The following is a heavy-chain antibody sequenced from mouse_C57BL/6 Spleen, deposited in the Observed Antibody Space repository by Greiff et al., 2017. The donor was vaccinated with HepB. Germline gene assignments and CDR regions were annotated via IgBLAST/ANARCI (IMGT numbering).Heavy chain of an antibody. CDR1: GFNIKDDY. D-gene: IGHD1-1*01. CDR2: IDPENGDT. Sequence: EVQLQQSGAELVRPGASVKLSCTASGFNIKDDYMHWVKQRPEQGLEWIGWIDPENGDTEYASKFQGKATITADTSSNTAYLQLSSLTSEDTAVYYCTTDYYGSSYPFAYWGQGTLVTVSA. CDR3: TTDYYGSSYPFAY. J-gene: IGHJ3*01. V-gene: IGHV14-4*01.